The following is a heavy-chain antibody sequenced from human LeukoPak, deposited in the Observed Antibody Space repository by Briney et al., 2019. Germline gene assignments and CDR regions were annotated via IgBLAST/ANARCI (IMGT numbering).Heavy chain of an antibody. V-gene: IGHV4-34*01. Sequence: SEILSLTCAVYGGSFSGYYWSWIRQPPGKGLEWIGEINHSGSTNYNPSLKSRVTISVDTSKNQFSLKLSSVTAADTAVYYCASTRRGVSWFDPWGQGTLVTVSS. CDR1: GGSFSGYY. CDR3: ASTRRGVSWFDP. CDR2: INHSGST. J-gene: IGHJ5*02. D-gene: IGHD2-8*01.